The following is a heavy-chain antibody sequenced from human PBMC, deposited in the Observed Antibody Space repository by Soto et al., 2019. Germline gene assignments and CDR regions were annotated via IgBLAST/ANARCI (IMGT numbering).Heavy chain of an antibody. CDR3: AKDVKGSSSSSGMFDY. J-gene: IGHJ4*02. V-gene: IGHV3-23*01. Sequence: PGGSLRLSCAASGFTFSSYAMSGVRQDPGKGLEWVSAISGSGGSTYYADSVKGRFTISRDNSKNTLYLQMNSLRAEDTAVYYCAKDVKGSSSSSGMFDYWGQGTLVTVSS. CDR2: ISGSGGST. D-gene: IGHD6-13*01. CDR1: GFTFSSYA.